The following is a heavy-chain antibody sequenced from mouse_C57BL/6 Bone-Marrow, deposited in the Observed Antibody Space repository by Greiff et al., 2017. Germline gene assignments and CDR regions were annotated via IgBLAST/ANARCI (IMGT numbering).Heavy chain of an antibody. CDR1: GYTFTSYD. V-gene: IGHV1-85*01. D-gene: IGHD1-1*01. CDR3: ARPNYYGSSYGFAY. Sequence: QVQLQQSGPELVKPGASVKLSCKASGYTFTSYDINWVKQRPGQGLEWIGWIYPRDGSTKYNEKLKGRATLTVDTSSSTVYMELHSLTSEDAAVYFCARPNYYGSSYGFAYWGKGTLVTVSA. CDR2: IYPRDGST. J-gene: IGHJ3*01.